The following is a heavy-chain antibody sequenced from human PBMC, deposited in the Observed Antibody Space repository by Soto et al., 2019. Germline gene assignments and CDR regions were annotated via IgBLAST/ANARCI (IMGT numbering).Heavy chain of an antibody. J-gene: IGHJ3*02. V-gene: IGHV3-7*01. Sequence: GGSLRLSGAASGFTFSSYWISWVRQAPWKGLEWVANIKQDGSEKYYVDSVKGRFTISRDNAKNSLYLQMNSLRAEDTAVYYCARDGTVIDAFDIWGQGTMVTVSS. CDR1: GFTFSSYW. D-gene: IGHD4-17*01. CDR2: IKQDGSEK. CDR3: ARDGTVIDAFDI.